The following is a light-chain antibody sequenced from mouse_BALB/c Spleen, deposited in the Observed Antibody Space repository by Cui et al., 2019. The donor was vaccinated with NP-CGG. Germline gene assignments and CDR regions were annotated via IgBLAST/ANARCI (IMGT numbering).Light chain of an antibody. CDR1: TGAVTTSNY. CDR3: ALWYSNHWV. V-gene: IGLV1*01. Sequence: QAVVTQESALTTSPGETVTLTCRSSTGAVTTSNYANWVQENPDHLFTGLIGGTNNRAPGVPARFSGYLIGDKAALTITGAQTEDEAIYFCALWYSNHWVFGGGTKLTVL. CDR2: GTN. J-gene: IGLJ1*01.